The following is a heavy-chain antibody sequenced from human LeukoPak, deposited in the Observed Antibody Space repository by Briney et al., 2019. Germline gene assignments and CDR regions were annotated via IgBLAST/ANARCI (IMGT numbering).Heavy chain of an antibody. CDR1: GFTFSSYS. CDR3: AKDTGYDSGSGTNRLNY. D-gene: IGHD3-10*01. Sequence: GGSLRLSCAASGFTFSSYSMNWVRQAPGKGLEWVSSISSSSSYIYYADSVKGRFTISRDNSENMLYLEMNSLRAEDTAVYYCAKDTGYDSGSGTNRLNYWGQGTLVTVSS. V-gene: IGHV3-21*01. CDR2: ISSSSSYI. J-gene: IGHJ4*02.